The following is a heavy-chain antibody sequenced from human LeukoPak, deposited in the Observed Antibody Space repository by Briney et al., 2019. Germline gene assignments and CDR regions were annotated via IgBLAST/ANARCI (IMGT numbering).Heavy chain of an antibody. CDR2: INHSGST. CDR3: ARGRGYSHGENFGY. Sequence: PSETLSLTCAVYGGSFSGYYWSWIRQPPGKGLEWIGEINHSGSTNYNPSLKSRVTISVDTSKNQFSLKLSSVTAADTAVYYCARGRGYSHGENFGYWGQGTLVTVSS. J-gene: IGHJ4*02. V-gene: IGHV4-34*01. D-gene: IGHD5-18*01. CDR1: GGSFSGYY.